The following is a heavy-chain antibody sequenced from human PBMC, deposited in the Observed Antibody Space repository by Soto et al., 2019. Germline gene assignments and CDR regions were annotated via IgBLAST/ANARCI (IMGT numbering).Heavy chain of an antibody. CDR3: ARDRGVVVVPAATHMIDY. CDR1: GGTFSSYA. V-gene: IGHV1-69*13. CDR2: IIPIFGTA. D-gene: IGHD2-2*01. Sequence: ASVKVSCKASGGTFSSYAISWVRQAPGQGLEWMGGIIPIFGTANYAQKFQGRVTITADESTSTAYMELSSLRSEDTAVYYCARDRGVVVVPAATHMIDYWGQGTLVTVSS. J-gene: IGHJ4*02.